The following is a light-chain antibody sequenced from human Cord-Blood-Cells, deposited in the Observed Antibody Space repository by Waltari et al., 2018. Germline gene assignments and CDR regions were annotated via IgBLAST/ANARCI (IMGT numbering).Light chain of an antibody. CDR2: GAS. Sequence: EIVLTQSPGTLSLSPGERATLSCRASQSVSSSYLAWYQQKPGQAPRLHIYGASSRATGIPDRFSGSGSGTDCTRTISRLEPEDFAVYYCQQYGSSPLTFGGGTKVEIK. J-gene: IGKJ4*01. CDR3: QQYGSSPLT. V-gene: IGKV3-20*01. CDR1: QSVSSSY.